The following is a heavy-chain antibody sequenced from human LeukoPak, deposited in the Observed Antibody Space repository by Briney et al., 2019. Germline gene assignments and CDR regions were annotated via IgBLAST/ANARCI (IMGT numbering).Heavy chain of an antibody. V-gene: IGHV4-34*01. D-gene: IGHD3-10*01. CDR1: GGSFSGYY. CDR3: ARSDGYGLVGI. J-gene: IGHJ3*02. CDR2: IYSSGST. Sequence: SETLSLTCAVYGGSFSGYYWSWIRQPPGKTLEWIGSIYSSGSTYYNPSLKSRVIIIIDTPKNHFSLTLSSVTTADTAVYYCARSDGYGLVGIWGQGTMVTVSS.